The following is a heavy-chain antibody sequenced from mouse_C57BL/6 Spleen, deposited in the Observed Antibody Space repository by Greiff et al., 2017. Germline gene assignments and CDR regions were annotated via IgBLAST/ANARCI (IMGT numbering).Heavy chain of an antibody. D-gene: IGHD3-2*02. CDR2: IYPGDGDT. Sequence: QVQLKESGAELVKPGASVKISCKASGYAFSSYWMNWVKQRPGKGLEWIGQIYPGDGDTNYNGKFKGKATLTADKSSSTAYMQLSSLTSEDSAVYFCARDSSGQFDYWGQGTSVTVSS. J-gene: IGHJ4*01. CDR3: ARDSSGQFDY. V-gene: IGHV1-80*01. CDR1: GYAFSSYW.